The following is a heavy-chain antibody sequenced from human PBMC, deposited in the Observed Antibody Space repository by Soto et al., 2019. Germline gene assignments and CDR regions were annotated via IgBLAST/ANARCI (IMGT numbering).Heavy chain of an antibody. CDR3: ARADTAMVERFDY. V-gene: IGHV4-30-4*01. Sequence: KTSETLSLTCTVSGGSISSGDYYWSWIRQPPGKGLEWIGYIYYSGSTYYNPSLKSRVTISVDTSKNQFSLKLSSVTAADTAVYYCARADTAMVERFDYWGQGALVTVSS. CDR2: IYYSGST. J-gene: IGHJ4*02. CDR1: GGSISSGDYY. D-gene: IGHD5-18*01.